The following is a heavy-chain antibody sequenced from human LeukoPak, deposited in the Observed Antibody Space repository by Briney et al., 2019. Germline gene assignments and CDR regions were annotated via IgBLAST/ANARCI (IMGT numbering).Heavy chain of an antibody. J-gene: IGHJ4*02. Sequence: SETLSLTCAVYGGSFSGYYWGWVRQPPGKGLEWIGSFYYSGSTNYNPSLKSRVTMSVDTSKNQFSLKLSSVTAADTAVYYCVYYYGSGSVEYWGQGTLVTVSS. CDR3: VYYYGSGSVEY. CDR2: FYYSGST. CDR1: GGSFSGYY. V-gene: IGHV4-34*01. D-gene: IGHD3-10*01.